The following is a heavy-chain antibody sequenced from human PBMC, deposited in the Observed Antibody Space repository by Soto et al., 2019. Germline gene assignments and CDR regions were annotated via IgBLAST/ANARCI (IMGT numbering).Heavy chain of an antibody. Sequence: QVQLVQSGAEVKKPGSSVKVSCKASGGTFSSYAISWVRQAPGQGLEWMGGIIPIFGTTNYAQKFQGRVTITADESTSTAYMELSSLRSEDTAVYYCASVRSGYSSGSYYFDYWGQGTLVTVSS. CDR1: GGTFSSYA. V-gene: IGHV1-69*01. CDR3: ASVRSGYSSGSYYFDY. D-gene: IGHD6-19*01. CDR2: IIPIFGTT. J-gene: IGHJ4*02.